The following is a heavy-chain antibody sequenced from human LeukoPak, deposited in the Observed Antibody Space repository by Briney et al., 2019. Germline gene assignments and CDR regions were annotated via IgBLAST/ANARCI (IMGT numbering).Heavy chain of an antibody. CDR1: GGSISGYY. J-gene: IGHJ4*02. CDR2: IYYSGST. CDR3: AYNNDY. D-gene: IGHD1-14*01. V-gene: IGHV4-59*01. Sequence: PSETLSLTCTVSGGSISGYYWSWIRQPPGKGLEWIGYIYYSGSTNYNPSLKSRVTISVDTSKNQFSLKLSSVTAADTAVYYCAYNNDYWGQGTLVTVSS.